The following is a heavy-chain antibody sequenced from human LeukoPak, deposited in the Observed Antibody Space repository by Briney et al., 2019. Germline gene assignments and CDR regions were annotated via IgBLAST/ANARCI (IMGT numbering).Heavy chain of an antibody. Sequence: SEPLSLTCAVYGAPYNAYYWSWIRQPPGKGLEWIGDIDHCWNAPHNPSLKSRLSISADASKNQFSLKLNAVTDADTAVYYCAVGITILGVAASFDSWGQGNLVIASS. J-gene: IGHJ4*02. D-gene: IGHD3-3*01. CDR2: IDHCWNA. CDR1: GAPYNAYY. V-gene: IGHV4-34*01. CDR3: AVGITILGVAASFDS.